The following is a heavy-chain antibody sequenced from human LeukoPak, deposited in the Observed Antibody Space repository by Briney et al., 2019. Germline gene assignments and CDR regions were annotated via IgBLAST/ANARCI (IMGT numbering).Heavy chain of an antibody. D-gene: IGHD6-6*01. V-gene: IGHV4-4*07. J-gene: IGHJ4*02. CDR2: IHTSGTT. Sequence: PSETLSLTCTVCGDTITNYYWNWIRQPAGKGLEWIGRIHTSGTTNHNPSLKSRVTMSVDTSMNQFSLKLNSVTAADTAVYYCARLGDSSSSGIDYSGQGTLVTVSS. CDR1: GDTITNYY. CDR3: ARLGDSSSSGIDY.